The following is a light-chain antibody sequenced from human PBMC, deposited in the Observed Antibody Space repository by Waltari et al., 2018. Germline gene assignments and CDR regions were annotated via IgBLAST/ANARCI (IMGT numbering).Light chain of an antibody. Sequence: QSALTQPASVSGSPGQSISISCNGTNSDVGGYNLVSWYQQRPGQAPKLIIFEGSERPSGFSDRFSGSKSGNTASLTVSGLQADDEAHYYCCSYAGSTTPMLFGGGTKLTVL. CDR1: NSDVGGYNL. CDR2: EGS. CDR3: CSYAGSTTPML. V-gene: IGLV2-23*01. J-gene: IGLJ2*01.